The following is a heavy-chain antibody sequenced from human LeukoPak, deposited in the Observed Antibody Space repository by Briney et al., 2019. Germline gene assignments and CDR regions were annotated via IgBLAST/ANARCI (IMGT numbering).Heavy chain of an antibody. CDR3: ARAGRYYDYVWGSYRLWDY. CDR2: ISSSSSYI. D-gene: IGHD3-16*02. V-gene: IGHV3-21*01. CDR1: GFTFSSYS. Sequence: GGSLRLSCAASGFTFSSYSMNWVRQAPGKGLEWVSSISSSSSYIYYADSVKGRFTISRDNAKNSLYLQMNGLRAEDTAVYYCARAGRYYDYVWGSYRLWDYWGQGTLVTVSS. J-gene: IGHJ4*02.